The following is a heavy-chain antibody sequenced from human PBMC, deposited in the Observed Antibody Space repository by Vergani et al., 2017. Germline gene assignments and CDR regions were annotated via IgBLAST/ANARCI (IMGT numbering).Heavy chain of an antibody. CDR3: AKGTSYCGGDCYSNFDY. Sequence: QVQLVESGGGVVQPGRSLRLSCAASGFTFSSYGMHWVRQAPGKGLEWVAVISYDGSNKYYADSVKGRFTISRDKSKNTLYLQMNSLRAEDTAVYYCAKGTSYCGGDCYSNFDYWGQGTLVTVSS. CDR2: ISYDGSNK. J-gene: IGHJ4*02. V-gene: IGHV3-30*18. CDR1: GFTFSSYG. D-gene: IGHD2-21*02.